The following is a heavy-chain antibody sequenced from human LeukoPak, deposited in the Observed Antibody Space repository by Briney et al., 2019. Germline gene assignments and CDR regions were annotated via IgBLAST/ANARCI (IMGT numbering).Heavy chain of an antibody. Sequence: GGSLRLSCAASGFTFGDHIMNWVRQLPGKRLEWVAYVSGSGSTVYYADSVKGRFTVSRDNGKSSLYLQMNSLRVEDTALYYCARDYSSGWEFDYWGQGTLVTVSS. CDR2: VSGSGSTV. V-gene: IGHV3-48*01. D-gene: IGHD6-19*01. CDR1: GFTFGDHI. J-gene: IGHJ4*02. CDR3: ARDYSSGWEFDY.